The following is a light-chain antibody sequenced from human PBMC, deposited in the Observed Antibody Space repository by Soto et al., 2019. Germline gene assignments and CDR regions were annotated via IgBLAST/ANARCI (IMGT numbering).Light chain of an antibody. Sequence: QSVLTQPPSASGSPGQSVTISCTGTSSDVAAYNYVSWYQQHPGKAPKLMIYEVNKRPSGVPDRFSGSKSGNTASLTVSGLQADDEADYYCSSYAGNNNLLFGGGTKVTVL. CDR3: SSYAGNNNLL. V-gene: IGLV2-8*01. CDR2: EVN. J-gene: IGLJ2*01. CDR1: SSDVAAYNY.